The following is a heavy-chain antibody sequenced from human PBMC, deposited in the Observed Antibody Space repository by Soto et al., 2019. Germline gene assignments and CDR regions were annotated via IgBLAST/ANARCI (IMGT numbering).Heavy chain of an antibody. CDR2: IKQDGSEK. D-gene: IGHD6-19*01. Sequence: GGSLRLSCAAPGFTFSSYWMSWVRQAPGKGLEWVANIKQDGSEKYYVDSVKGRFTISRDNAKNSLYLQMNSLRAEDTAVYYCARDIGLAVADYYYYYGMDVWGQGTTVTVSS. J-gene: IGHJ6*02. V-gene: IGHV3-7*01. CDR1: GFTFSSYW. CDR3: ARDIGLAVADYYYYYGMDV.